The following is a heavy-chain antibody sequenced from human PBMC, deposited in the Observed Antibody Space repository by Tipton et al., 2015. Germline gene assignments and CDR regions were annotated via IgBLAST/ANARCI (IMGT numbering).Heavy chain of an antibody. CDR2: IRNRLYT. J-gene: IGHJ4*02. CDR1: DGSMTGYY. V-gene: IGHV4-4*09. Sequence: TLSLTCTVSDGSMTGYYWNWVRQSPGKGLEWIGYIRNRLYTFYNPSLESRVTISVDTSKSQFSLNLKSVTAADTAVYYCARRCGADCYWGYYFDHWGQGTLVNVSS. CDR3: ARRCGADCYWGYYFDH. D-gene: IGHD2-21*01.